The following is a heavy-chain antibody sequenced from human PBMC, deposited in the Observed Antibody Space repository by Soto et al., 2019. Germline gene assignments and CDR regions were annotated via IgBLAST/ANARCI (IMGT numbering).Heavy chain of an antibody. CDR2: IIPILGIA. CDR1: GGTFSSYT. CDR3: ARDSRSKQLERGHCYYMDV. D-gene: IGHD1-1*01. V-gene: IGHV1-69*04. J-gene: IGHJ6*03. Sequence: SVKVSCKASGGTFSSYTISWVRQAPGQGLEWMGRIIPILGIANYAQKFQGRVTITADKSTSTAYMELSSLRSEDTAVYYCARDSRSKQLERGHCYYMDVWGKGTTVTVSS.